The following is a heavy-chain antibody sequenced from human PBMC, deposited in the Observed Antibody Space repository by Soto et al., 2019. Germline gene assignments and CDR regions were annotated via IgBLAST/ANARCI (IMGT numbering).Heavy chain of an antibody. J-gene: IGHJ3*02. D-gene: IGHD3-22*01. CDR2: MYPDDSDI. CDR1: GYSFSFYW. V-gene: IGHV5-51*01. Sequence: GESLKISCKASGYSFSFYWIGWVRQMPGKGLEWMAIMYPDDSDIRYSPSFEAHGTISADKSTSTAFLQWSSLKASDTAMYYCATAYVYDFENSNYYRDAFDIWGQGTLVTV. CDR3: ATAYVYDFENSNYYRDAFDI.